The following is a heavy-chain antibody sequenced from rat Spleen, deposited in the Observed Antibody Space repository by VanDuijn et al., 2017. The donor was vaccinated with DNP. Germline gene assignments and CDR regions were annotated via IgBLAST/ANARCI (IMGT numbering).Heavy chain of an antibody. CDR1: GYTFTSDY. CDR2: INTGGGGT. J-gene: IGHJ3*01. Sequence: QVQLQQSGAELAKPGSSAKISCKASGYTFTSDYIGWIKQTTGQGLEFIGYINTGGGGTNYNEKFKGKATLTVDKSSSTVFMQLSSLTPDDSSVYYCARWGYYDGDLPHWFAYWGQGTLVTVSS. CDR3: ARWGYYDGDLPHWFAY. D-gene: IGHD1-12*02. V-gene: IGHV1-43*01.